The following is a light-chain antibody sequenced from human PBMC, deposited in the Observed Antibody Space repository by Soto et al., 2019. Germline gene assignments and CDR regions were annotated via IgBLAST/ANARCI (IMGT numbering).Light chain of an antibody. CDR2: DVG. CDR3: SSYTTGSMEV. Sequence: QSALTQPASVSGSPGQSITISCTGTSSDVGRYNFVSWYQQHPGKAPTVMIYDVGKRPSGVSDRFSGSKSGNMASLTISGLQAEDEADYYCSSYTTGSMEVFGSGTKVTVL. J-gene: IGLJ1*01. CDR1: SSDVGRYNF. V-gene: IGLV2-14*03.